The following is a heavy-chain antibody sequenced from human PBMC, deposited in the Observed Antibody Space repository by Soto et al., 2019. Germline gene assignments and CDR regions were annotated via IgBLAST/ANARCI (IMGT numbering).Heavy chain of an antibody. CDR1: GGSFSGYY. CDR2: INHSGST. J-gene: IGHJ4*02. CDR3: ARGVGDTDAYYFDY. V-gene: IGHV4-34*01. D-gene: IGHD3-9*01. Sequence: SETLSLTCAVYGGSFSGYYWSWIRQPPGKGLEWIGEINHSGSTNYNPSLKSRVTISVDTSKNQFSLKLSSVTAADTAVYYCARGVGDTDAYYFDYWGQGTLVTVSS.